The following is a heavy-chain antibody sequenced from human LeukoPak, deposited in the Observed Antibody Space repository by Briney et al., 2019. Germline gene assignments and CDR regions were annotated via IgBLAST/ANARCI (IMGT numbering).Heavy chain of an antibody. J-gene: IGHJ5*02. Sequence: SETLSLTCTVSGGSLSSYYWSWLRQPAGKGLEWIGRIYTSGSTNYNPSLKSRVTMSVDTSKNQFSLKLSSETAADTGVYYCASSYANWFDPWGRGTLVSVPS. CDR1: GGSLSSYY. CDR3: ASSYANWFDP. D-gene: IGHD5-18*01. V-gene: IGHV4-4*07. CDR2: IYTSGST.